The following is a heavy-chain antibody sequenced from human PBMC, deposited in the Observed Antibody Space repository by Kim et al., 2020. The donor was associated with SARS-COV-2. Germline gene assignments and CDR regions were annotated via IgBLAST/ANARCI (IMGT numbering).Heavy chain of an antibody. CDR3: ASHEGSYSGGYFDS. J-gene: IGHJ4*02. CDR1: GGSINTGSHY. Sequence: SETLSLICTVSGGSINTGSHYWAWIRQPPGKELEWIGTVYYSGSTYYNPSLKNRLTFSVDTSKNQFTLRVASVTAADRAVYYCASHEGSYSGGYFDSWGQGLLVTVSS. D-gene: IGHD1-26*01. V-gene: IGHV4-39*01. CDR2: VYYSGST.